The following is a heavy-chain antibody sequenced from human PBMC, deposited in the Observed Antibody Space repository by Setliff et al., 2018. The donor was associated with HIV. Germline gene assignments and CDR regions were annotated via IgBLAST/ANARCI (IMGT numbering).Heavy chain of an antibody. CDR2: INTNTGSP. Sequence: ASVKVSCKASGYTFTDYGMNWVRQAPGQGLEWMGWINTNTGSPTYARGFTGRFVFSLDTSISTTYLQINSLEAEDTAVYYCTRDLTRTVMTPEGPSYYYYYMDVWGKGTTVTVSS. V-gene: IGHV7-4-1*02. CDR1: GYTFTDYG. CDR3: TRDLTRTVMTPEGPSYYYYYMDV. D-gene: IGHD2-21*02. J-gene: IGHJ6*03.